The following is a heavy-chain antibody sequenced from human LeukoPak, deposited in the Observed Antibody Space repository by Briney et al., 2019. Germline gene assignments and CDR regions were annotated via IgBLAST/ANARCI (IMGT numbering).Heavy chain of an antibody. Sequence: PGGSLRLSCAASGFTFTDHVMHGVRQAPGKGLEWVALIWYDGIRKNFADSLKGRFTISRDNSKNMVFLQMNSLRAEDTAVYYCAREGSGDFDIWGQGTMVTVSS. CDR2: IWYDGIRK. CDR1: GFTFTDHV. CDR3: AREGSGDFDI. D-gene: IGHD3-10*01. V-gene: IGHV3-30*02. J-gene: IGHJ3*02.